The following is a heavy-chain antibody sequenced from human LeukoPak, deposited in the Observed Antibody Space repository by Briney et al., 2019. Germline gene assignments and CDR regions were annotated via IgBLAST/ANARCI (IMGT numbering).Heavy chain of an antibody. J-gene: IGHJ6*04. CDR1: GFTFSSYW. CDR3: AREERYYYGSGSSTVYGMDV. Sequence: GGSLRLSCAASGFTFSSYWMSWVRQPTGKGLEWVANINQDGSEKYYVDSVKGRFTISRDNAKNSLYLQMNSLRAEDTAVYYCAREERYYYGSGSSTVYGMDVWGKGTTVTVSS. V-gene: IGHV3-7*01. D-gene: IGHD3-10*01. CDR2: INQDGSEK.